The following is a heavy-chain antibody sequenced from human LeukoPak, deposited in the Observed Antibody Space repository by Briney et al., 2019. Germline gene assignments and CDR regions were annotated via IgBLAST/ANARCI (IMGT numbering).Heavy chain of an antibody. CDR1: GFTFSSYA. J-gene: IGHJ4*02. CDR2: ISGSGGST. CDR3: AKDGGVDYYGSGSYYGD. D-gene: IGHD3-10*01. Sequence: GGSLRLSCAASGFTFSSYAMSWVRQAPGKGLEWVSAISGSGGSTYYADSVKGRFTISRDNSKNTLYLQMNSLRAEDTAVYYCAKDGGVDYYGSGSYYGDWGQGTLVTVSS. V-gene: IGHV3-23*01.